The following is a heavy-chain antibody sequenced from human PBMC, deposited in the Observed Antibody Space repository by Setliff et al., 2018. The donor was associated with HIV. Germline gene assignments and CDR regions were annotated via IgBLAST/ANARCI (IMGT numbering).Heavy chain of an antibody. CDR2: IYYTGST. J-gene: IGHJ6*03. Sequence: PSETLSLTCTVSNDSIRRSNSYWSWVRQHPGKGLEWIGYIYYTGSTYSNPSLQSRVRISVDTSKNQFSLRLSSVTAADTAVYFCARDSANGKTANLNYLDVWGKGTTVTVSS. V-gene: IGHV4-31*03. CDR1: NDSIRRSNSY. CDR3: ARDSANGKTANLNYLDV. D-gene: IGHD2-8*01.